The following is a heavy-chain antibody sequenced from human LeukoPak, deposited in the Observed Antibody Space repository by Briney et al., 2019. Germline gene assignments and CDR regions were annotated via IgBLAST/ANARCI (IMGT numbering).Heavy chain of an antibody. V-gene: IGHV3-7*01. CDR2: IQEDGKKE. J-gene: IGHJ4*02. D-gene: IGHD2-21*02. CDR3: AKDIVGGGDDY. CDR1: GFTFSNYG. Sequence: GGSLRLSCEASGFTFSNYGMSWVRQAPGKGLEWVANIQEDGKKENYVDSVRGRFTISRDNAKNSIYLQMNSLRVEDTAVYYCAKDIVGGGDDYWGQGTLVIVSS.